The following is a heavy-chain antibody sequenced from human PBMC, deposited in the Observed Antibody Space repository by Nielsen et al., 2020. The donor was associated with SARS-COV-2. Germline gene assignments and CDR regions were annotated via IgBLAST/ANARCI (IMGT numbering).Heavy chain of an antibody. V-gene: IGHV4-34*01. CDR2: IQHSGTT. CDR1: GGSFTNFY. CDR3: ARGVMMDT. J-gene: IGHJ5*02. Sequence: SETLSLTCAVYGGSFTNFYCSWVRQPPEKGLEWIGEIQHSGTTSYNPSLKSRVTISVDMSKNQFSLKLSSVTAADTAVYYCARGVMMDTWGQGTLVTVSS. D-gene: IGHD2-2*03.